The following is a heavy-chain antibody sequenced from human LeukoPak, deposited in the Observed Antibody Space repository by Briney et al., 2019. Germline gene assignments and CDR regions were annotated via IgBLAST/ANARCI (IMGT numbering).Heavy chain of an antibody. CDR1: GYTFTSYG. CDR2: ISAYNGNT. Sequence: GASVKVSCKTSGYTFTSYGISWVRQAPGQGLEWMGWISAYNGNTNYAQKLQGRVTMTTDTSTSTAYMELRSLRSDDTAVYFCARDKSVYNILTGYYTIDAFDIWGQGTLVTVSS. CDR3: ARDKSVYNILTGYYTIDAFDI. D-gene: IGHD3-9*01. J-gene: IGHJ3*02. V-gene: IGHV1-18*01.